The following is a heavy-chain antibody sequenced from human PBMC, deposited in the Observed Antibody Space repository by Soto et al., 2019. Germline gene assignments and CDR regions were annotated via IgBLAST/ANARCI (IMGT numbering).Heavy chain of an antibody. CDR1: GGSVSSGSYY. D-gene: IGHD3-10*01. CDR3: ARTPYYGSGGDY. J-gene: IGHJ4*02. V-gene: IGHV4-61*01. CDR2: IYYSGST. Sequence: QVQLQESGPGLVKPSETLSLTCTVSGGSVSSGSYYWSWIRQPPGKGLEWIGYIYYSGSTNYNPSLKSRVTISVDTSKNQFSLKLRSVTAADTAVYYCARTPYYGSGGDYWGQGTLVTVSS.